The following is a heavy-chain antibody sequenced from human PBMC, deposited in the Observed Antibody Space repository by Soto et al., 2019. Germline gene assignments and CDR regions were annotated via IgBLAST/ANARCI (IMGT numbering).Heavy chain of an antibody. J-gene: IGHJ4*02. CDR3: ATSRGSGSYPGDY. CDR1: GYTFTSYD. D-gene: IGHD3-10*01. CDR2: MNPNTGDT. Sequence: ASVKVSCKASGYTFTSYDINWVRQATGQGLEWMGWMNPNTGDTGYAQRFQGRVTMTRNTSKSTAYMELSSLRSEDSAMYYCATSRGSGSYPGDYWGQGTLVTVSS. V-gene: IGHV1-8*01.